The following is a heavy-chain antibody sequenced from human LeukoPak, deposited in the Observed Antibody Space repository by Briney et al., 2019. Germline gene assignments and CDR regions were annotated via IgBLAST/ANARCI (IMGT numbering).Heavy chain of an antibody. V-gene: IGHV3-21*01. J-gene: IGHJ6*03. CDR2: ISSSSSYI. CDR1: GFTFSSYS. D-gene: IGHD3-22*01. Sequence: GSLRLSCAASGFTFSSYSMNWVRQAPGKGLEWVSSISSSSSYIYYADSVKGRFTISRDNAKNSLYLQMNSLRAEDTAVYYCASWEDYYDSSGYPWYYYYMDVWGKGTTVTVSS. CDR3: ASWEDYYDSSGYPWYYYYMDV.